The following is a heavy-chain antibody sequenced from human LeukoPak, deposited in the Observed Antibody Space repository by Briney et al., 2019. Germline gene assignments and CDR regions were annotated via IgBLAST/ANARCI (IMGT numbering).Heavy chain of an antibody. J-gene: IGHJ4*02. V-gene: IGHV3-30*02. CDR1: GFTFSGSA. Sequence: GGSLRLSCAASGFTFSGSAIHWVRQAPGKGLEWVAFIRYDGSNKYYADSVKGRFTISRDNSKNTLYLQMNSLRAEDTAVYYCAAVIDYWGQGTLVTVSS. CDR3: AAVIDY. CDR2: IRYDGSNK.